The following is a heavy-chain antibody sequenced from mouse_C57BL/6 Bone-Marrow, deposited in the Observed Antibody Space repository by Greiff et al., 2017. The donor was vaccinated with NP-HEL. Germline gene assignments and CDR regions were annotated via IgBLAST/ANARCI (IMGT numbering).Heavy chain of an antibody. V-gene: IGHV1-55*01. CDR3: ARITTVVADYFDY. CDR2: IYPGSGST. CDR1: GYTFTSYW. D-gene: IGHD1-1*01. Sequence: VQLQQPGAELVKPGASVKMSCKASGYTFTSYWITWVKQRPGQGLEWIGDIYPGSGSTNYNEKFKSKATLTVDTSSSTAYIQLSSLTSEDSAVYYCARITTVVADYFDYWGQGTTLTVSS. J-gene: IGHJ2*01.